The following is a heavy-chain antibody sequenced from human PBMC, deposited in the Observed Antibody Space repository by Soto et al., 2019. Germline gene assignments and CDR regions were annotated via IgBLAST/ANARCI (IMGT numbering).Heavy chain of an antibody. V-gene: IGHV4-59*08. CDR2: IHYSGST. D-gene: IGHD5-12*01. CDR1: GGSISGYF. Sequence: PSETLSLTCNVSGGSISGYFWSWMRRSPEKGLEWIGHIHYSGSTKYNPSLKSRVTMSIDTSKNQVSLNLISVTAADTAVYYCATQNGGYEAPFDYWGQGTLVTVSS. J-gene: IGHJ4*02. CDR3: ATQNGGYEAPFDY.